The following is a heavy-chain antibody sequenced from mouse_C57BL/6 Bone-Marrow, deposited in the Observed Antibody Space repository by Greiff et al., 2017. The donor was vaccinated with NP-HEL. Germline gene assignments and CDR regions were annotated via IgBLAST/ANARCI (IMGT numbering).Heavy chain of an antibody. CDR2: IDPSDSYT. J-gene: IGHJ3*01. CDR3: ARGVYYGSSYGFAY. CDR1: GYTFTSYW. V-gene: IGHV1-69*01. D-gene: IGHD1-1*01. Sequence: QVQLQQPGAELVMPGASVKLSCKASGYTFTSYWMHWVKQRPGQGLEWIGEIDPSDSYTNYNKKFKGKSTLTVDKSSSTAYMQLSSLTSEDSAVYYCARGVYYGSSYGFAYWGQGTLVTVSA.